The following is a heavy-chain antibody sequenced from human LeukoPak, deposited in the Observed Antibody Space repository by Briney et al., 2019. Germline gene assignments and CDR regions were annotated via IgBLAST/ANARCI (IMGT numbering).Heavy chain of an antibody. CDR3: AKVATTWFGAYYYMDV. V-gene: IGHV3-30*04. CDR1: GFTFSSYA. J-gene: IGHJ6*03. D-gene: IGHD3-10*01. CDR2: ISYDGSNK. Sequence: GGSLRLSCAASGFTFSSYAMHWVRQAPGKGLEWVAVISYDGSNKYYADSVKGRFTISRDNSKNTLYLQMNSLRAEDTAVYYCAKVATTWFGAYYYMDVWGKGTTVTISS.